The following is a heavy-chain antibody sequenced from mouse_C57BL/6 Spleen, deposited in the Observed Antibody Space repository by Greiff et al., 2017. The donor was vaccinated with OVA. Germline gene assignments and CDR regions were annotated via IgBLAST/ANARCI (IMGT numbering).Heavy chain of an antibody. CDR2: INPSNGGT. CDR1: GYTFTSYR. J-gene: IGHJ1*03. CDR3: ARDRYYGSSWYFDV. Sequence: QVQLQQPGTELVKPGASVKLSCKASGYTFTSYRMHWVKQRPGQGLEWIGNINPSNGGTNYNEKFKSKATLTVDKSSSTAYMQLSSLTSEDSAVYYCARDRYYGSSWYFDVWGTGTTVTVSS. V-gene: IGHV1-53*01. D-gene: IGHD1-1*01.